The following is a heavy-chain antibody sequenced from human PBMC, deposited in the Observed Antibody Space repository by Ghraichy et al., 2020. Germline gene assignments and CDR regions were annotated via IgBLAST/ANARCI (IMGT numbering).Heavy chain of an antibody. V-gene: IGHV3-48*02. CDR3: ARGLVLMRRPTDYFDY. CDR1: GFTFSSYS. D-gene: IGHD2-8*01. CDR2: ISSSSSTI. J-gene: IGHJ4*02. Sequence: ETLSLTCAASGFTFSSYSMNWVRQAPGKGLEWVSYISSSSSTIYYADSVKGRFTISRDNAKNSLYLQMNSLRDEDMAVYYCARGLVLMRRPTDYFDYWGQGTLVTVSS.